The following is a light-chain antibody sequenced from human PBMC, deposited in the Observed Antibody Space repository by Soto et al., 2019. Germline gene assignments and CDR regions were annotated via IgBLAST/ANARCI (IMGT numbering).Light chain of an antibody. CDR2: DVS. J-gene: IGLJ3*02. Sequence: QSALTQPASVSGSPGQSITISCTGTSSDVGGYHYVSWYQHHPGKAPKLMIYDVSNRPSGVSDRFSGSKSGNTASLAISGLRAEDEADYFCSSSTSTSTLVFGGGTKLTVL. CDR1: SSDVGGYHY. V-gene: IGLV2-14*03. CDR3: SSSTSTSTLV.